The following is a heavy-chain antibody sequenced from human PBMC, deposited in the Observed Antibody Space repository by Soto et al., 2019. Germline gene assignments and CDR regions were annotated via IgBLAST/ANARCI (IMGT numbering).Heavy chain of an antibody. CDR1: GYTITSYG. J-gene: IGHJ4*02. D-gene: IGHD3-9*01. CDR2: ISAYNGNT. V-gene: IGHV1-18*01. Sequence: VPAKVSSKASGYTITSYGISWVQQDTGQGLEWMGWISAYNGNTYHAQKLQGRVTMTTDTSISTAYLQWNSLQASDTATYYCTKGAERTVQRFLDWVCGHWGQGTPVTVSS. CDR3: TKGAERTVQRFLDWVCGH.